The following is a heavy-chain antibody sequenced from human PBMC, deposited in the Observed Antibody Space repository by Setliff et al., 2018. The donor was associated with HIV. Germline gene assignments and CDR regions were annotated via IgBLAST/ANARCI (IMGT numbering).Heavy chain of an antibody. V-gene: IGHV2-5*02. J-gene: IGHJ5*02. D-gene: IGHD5-12*01. CDR2: IYWDDDK. Sequence: SGPTLVNPTQTLTLTCTFSGFSLSTRGVGVGWIRQPPGKALDWLALIYWDDDKRYSPSLRSRLTITKDTSNNQVILTMTNMDPVDTATSYCAQRNGYGSQNWFDPWGQGTLVTVSS. CDR1: GFSLSTRGVG. CDR3: AQRNGYGSQNWFDP.